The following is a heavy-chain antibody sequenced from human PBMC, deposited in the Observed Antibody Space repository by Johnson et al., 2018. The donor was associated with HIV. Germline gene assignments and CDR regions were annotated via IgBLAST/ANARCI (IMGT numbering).Heavy chain of an antibody. CDR2: ISYDGTNK. CDR1: GFTFSSYA. J-gene: IGHJ3*02. CDR3: ARASSISMIVLVTGGAFDI. D-gene: IGHD3-22*01. V-gene: IGHV3-30-3*01. Sequence: QMMLVESGGGVVQPGRSLRLSCVASGFTFSSYAMHWVRQAPGKGLEWVAVISYDGTNKYYADSVKGRFTISRDNSKNTLYLQMSRQGAEDTAVYYCARASSISMIVLVTGGAFDIWGQGTMVTVSS.